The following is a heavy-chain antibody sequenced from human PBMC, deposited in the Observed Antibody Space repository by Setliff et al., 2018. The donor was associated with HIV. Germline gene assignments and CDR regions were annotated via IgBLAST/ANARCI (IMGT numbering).Heavy chain of an antibody. CDR3: ARDKEMATIAYAFDI. J-gene: IGHJ3*02. CDR2: INAGNGNT. CDR1: GYTFTQYP. Sequence: GASVKVSCKASGYTFTQYPMHWVRQAPGQRPEWMGWINAGNGNTKYSQKFQGRVTITRGTSASTAYMELSGLRSEDTAVYYCARDKEMATIAYAFDIWGQGTMVTVSS. V-gene: IGHV1-3*01. D-gene: IGHD5-12*01.